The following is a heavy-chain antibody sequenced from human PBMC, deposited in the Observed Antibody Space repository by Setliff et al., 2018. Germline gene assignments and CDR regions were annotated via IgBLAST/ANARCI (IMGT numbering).Heavy chain of an antibody. D-gene: IGHD1-26*01. J-gene: IGHJ4*02. CDR3: AKGGGRYHSAS. Sequence: SETLSLTCAVSGVSINSLNWWTWVRQPPGKGLEWIGEIYHDGPSVHYNPSLESRVTISIDKSKNQFSLNLSSVTAADTAVYYCAKGGGRYHSASWGQGMLVTVSS. V-gene: IGHV4-4*02. CDR1: GVSINSLNW. CDR2: IYHDGPS.